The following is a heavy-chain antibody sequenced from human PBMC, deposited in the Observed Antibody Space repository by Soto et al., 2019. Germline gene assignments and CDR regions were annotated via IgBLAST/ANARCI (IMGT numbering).Heavy chain of an antibody. CDR3: AGIRGYWYGLDV. J-gene: IGHJ6*02. CDR2: ITGTGGNT. Sequence: EVQLLDSGGGLVQPGGSLRLSCAASGFPLSTYGMTWVRQAPGKGLEWVSAITGTGGNTYYVDSVKGRFTSTRDNSKNMLYLQVNSLRVEDTAVYYGAGIRGYWYGLDVWGQGTTVTVSS. V-gene: IGHV3-23*01. CDR1: GFPLSTYG.